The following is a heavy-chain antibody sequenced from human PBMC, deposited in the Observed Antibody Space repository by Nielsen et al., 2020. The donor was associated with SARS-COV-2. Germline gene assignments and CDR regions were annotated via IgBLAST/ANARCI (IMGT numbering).Heavy chain of an antibody. CDR2: IIPIFGTA. CDR1: GGTFSSYA. CDR3: ARGEGWLAPDAFDI. J-gene: IGHJ3*02. V-gene: IGHV1-69*13. Sequence: SVKISCKASGGTFSSYAISWVRQAPGQGPEWMGGIIPIFGTANYAQKFQGRVTITADESTSTAYMELSSLRSEDTAVYYCARGEGWLAPDAFDIWGQGTMVTVSS. D-gene: IGHD6-19*01.